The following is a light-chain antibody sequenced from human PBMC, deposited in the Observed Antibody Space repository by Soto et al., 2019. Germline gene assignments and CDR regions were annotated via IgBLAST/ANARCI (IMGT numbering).Light chain of an antibody. V-gene: IGKV3-20*01. CDR3: QQYGSSPPLYT. J-gene: IGKJ2*01. Sequence: IVLTQSPGTLSLSPGERTTLSCRASQSISRYLAWYQQKPGQGPRLLIYGASSRATGTPYRFSGSGSGTDFTLTINRLEPEDFALYYCQQYGSSPPLYTFGQGTRLEIK. CDR1: QSISRY. CDR2: GAS.